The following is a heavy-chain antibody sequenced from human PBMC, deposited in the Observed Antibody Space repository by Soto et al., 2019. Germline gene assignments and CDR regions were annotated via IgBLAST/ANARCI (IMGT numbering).Heavy chain of an antibody. V-gene: IGHV3-9*01. J-gene: IGHJ6*02. CDR3: XKDLIAARPYYYYGMDV. D-gene: IGHD6-6*01. Sequence: PGGSLRLSCAASGFTFEDYAMHWVRQAPGKGLEWVSGISWNSGNIGYADSVKGRFTISRDNAKNSLYMQMNSLRAEDTALYYCXKDLIAARPYYYYGMDVWGQGTTVTVSS. CDR2: ISWNSGNI. CDR1: GFTFEDYA.